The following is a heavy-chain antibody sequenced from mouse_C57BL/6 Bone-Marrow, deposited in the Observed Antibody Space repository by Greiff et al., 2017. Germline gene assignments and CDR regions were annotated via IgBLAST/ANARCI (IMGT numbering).Heavy chain of an antibody. CDR3: ARLDAYLPFYAMDY. Sequence: QVQLQQPGAELVMPGASVKLSCKASGYTFTSYWMHWVKQRPGQGLEWIGEIDPSDSYTNYNQKFKGKSTLTVDKSSSTAYMQLSSLTSEDSAVYYCARLDAYLPFYAMDYWGQGTSVTVSS. V-gene: IGHV1-69*01. CDR2: IDPSDSYT. D-gene: IGHD2-1*01. J-gene: IGHJ4*01. CDR1: GYTFTSYW.